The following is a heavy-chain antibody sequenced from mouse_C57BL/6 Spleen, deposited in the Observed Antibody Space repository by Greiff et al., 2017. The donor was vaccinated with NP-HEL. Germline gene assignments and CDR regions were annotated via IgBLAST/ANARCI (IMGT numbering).Heavy chain of an antibody. CDR1: GYSITSGYD. CDR2: ISYSGST. D-gene: IGHD2-2*01. CDR3: ARGGSTMVTTGAMDY. Sequence: DVMLVESGPGMVKPSQSLSLTCTVTGYSITSGYDWHWIRHFPGNKLEWMGYISYSGSTNYNPSLKSRISITHDTSKNHFFLKLNSVTTEDTATYYCARGGSTMVTTGAMDYWGQGTSVTVSS. J-gene: IGHJ4*01. V-gene: IGHV3-1*01.